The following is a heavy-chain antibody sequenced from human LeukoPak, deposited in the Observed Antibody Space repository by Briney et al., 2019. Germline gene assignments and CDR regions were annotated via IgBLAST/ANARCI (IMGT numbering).Heavy chain of an antibody. D-gene: IGHD6-13*01. Sequence: SETLSLTCTVSGGSISSSSYYWGWIRQPPGKGLEWIGSTYYSGSTYYNPSLKSRVTISVDTSKNQFSLKLSSVTAADTAVYYCAGTGEAAATFYYYYMDVWGKGTTVTISS. CDR3: AGTGEAAATFYYYYMDV. J-gene: IGHJ6*03. V-gene: IGHV4-39*01. CDR2: TYYSGST. CDR1: GGSISSSSYY.